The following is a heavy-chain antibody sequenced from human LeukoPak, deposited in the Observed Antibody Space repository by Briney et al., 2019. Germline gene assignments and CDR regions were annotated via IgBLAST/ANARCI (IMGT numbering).Heavy chain of an antibody. CDR3: ARVGVRYCSGGSCQNWFDP. V-gene: IGHV4-34*01. J-gene: IGHJ5*02. Sequence: PSETLSLTCAVYGGSFSGYYWSWIRQPPGKGLEWIGEINHSGSTNYNPSLQSRVTISVDTSKNQFSLKLSSVTAADTAVYYCARVGVRYCSGGSCQNWFDPWGQGTLVTVSS. D-gene: IGHD2-15*01. CDR2: INHSGST. CDR1: GGSFSGYY.